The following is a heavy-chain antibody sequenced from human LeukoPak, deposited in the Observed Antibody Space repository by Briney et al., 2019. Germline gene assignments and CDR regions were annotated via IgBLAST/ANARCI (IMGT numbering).Heavy chain of an antibody. D-gene: IGHD3-10*01. CDR1: GGSFSGYY. J-gene: IGHJ5*02. CDR3: ARQRSWSGSYYRPTGLSFDP. V-gene: IGHV4-34*01. CDR2: INHSGST. Sequence: SETLSLTCAVYGGSFSGYYWSWIRQPPGKGLEWIGEINHSGSTNYNPSLKSRVTISVDTSKNQFSLKLSSVTAADTAVYYCARQRSWSGSYYRPTGLSFDPWGQGTLVTASS.